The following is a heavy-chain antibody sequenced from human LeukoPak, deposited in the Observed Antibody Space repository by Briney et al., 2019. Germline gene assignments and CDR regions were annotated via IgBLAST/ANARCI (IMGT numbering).Heavy chain of an antibody. CDR1: GGTFSTFG. CDR2: INPNSGGT. Sequence: ASVKVSCKASGGTFSTFGISWVRQAPGQGLEWMGWINPNSGGTNYAQKFQGRVTMTRDTSISTAYMELSRLRSDDTAVYYCARDPKYWFDPWGQGTLVTVSS. J-gene: IGHJ5*02. V-gene: IGHV1-2*02. CDR3: ARDPKYWFDP.